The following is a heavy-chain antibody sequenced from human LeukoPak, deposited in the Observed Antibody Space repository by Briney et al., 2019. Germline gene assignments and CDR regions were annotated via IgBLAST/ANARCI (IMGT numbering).Heavy chain of an antibody. D-gene: IGHD6-19*01. V-gene: IGHV3-30*02. J-gene: IGHJ4*02. CDR3: AKRKARGTAVAGADFDY. CDR1: GFTFSSYG. Sequence: GGALRLSCAASGFTFSSYGMHWVRQAPGKGLEWVAFIRYDGSNKYYADSVKGRFTISRDNSKNTLYLQMNSLRAEDTAVYYCAKRKARGTAVAGADFDYWGQGTLVTVSS. CDR2: IRYDGSNK.